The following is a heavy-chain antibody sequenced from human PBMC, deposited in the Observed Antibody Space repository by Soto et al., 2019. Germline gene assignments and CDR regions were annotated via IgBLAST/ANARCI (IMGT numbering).Heavy chain of an antibody. J-gene: IGHJ4*02. Sequence: SETLSLTCAVYGGSFSGYYWSWIRQPPGKGLEWIGEINHSGSTNYNPSLKSRVTISVDTSKNQFSLKLSSVTAADTAVYYCARVHTAMAKRSDYWGQGTLVTVS. CDR1: GGSFSGYY. V-gene: IGHV4-34*01. CDR2: INHSGST. D-gene: IGHD5-18*01. CDR3: ARVHTAMAKRSDY.